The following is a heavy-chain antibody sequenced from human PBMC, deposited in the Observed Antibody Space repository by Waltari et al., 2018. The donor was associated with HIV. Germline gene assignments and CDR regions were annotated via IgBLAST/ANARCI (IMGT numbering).Heavy chain of an antibody. J-gene: IGHJ4*02. CDR1: GGCISSGSYY. D-gene: IGHD1-26*01. V-gene: IGHV4-61*02. CDR3: ARGSALVFSGSYFDY. Sequence: QVQLQESGPGLVKPSQTLSLTCTVSGGCISSGSYYWSWIRQRAGKGLEWIGCIYTSESTNNNPSRKSRITISVDTSKVLFSLNQSSLTAADTAVYYRARGSALVFSGSYFDYWGQGTLVTVSS. CDR2: IYTSEST.